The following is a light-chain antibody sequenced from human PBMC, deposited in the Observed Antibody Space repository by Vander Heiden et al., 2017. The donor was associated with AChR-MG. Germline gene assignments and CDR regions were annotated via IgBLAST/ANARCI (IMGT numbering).Light chain of an antibody. Sequence: DIHMTQSPSPLSASVGHRVTLTCRASQDNRNALAWYQQKPGKAPALLLYATSRLQSGVPSRFSGGGSGTDFTLTISSLQPEDFATYDCQQYYGTPPTFGQGTKLEIK. V-gene: IGKV1-NL1*01. CDR3: QQYYGTPPT. J-gene: IGKJ1*01. CDR2: ATS. CDR1: QDNRNA.